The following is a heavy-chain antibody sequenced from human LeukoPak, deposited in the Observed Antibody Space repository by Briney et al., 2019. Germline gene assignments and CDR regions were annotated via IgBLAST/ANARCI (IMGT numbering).Heavy chain of an antibody. D-gene: IGHD3-9*01. CDR3: ARVWPNYDILTGYSHWFDP. J-gene: IGHJ5*02. CDR1: GGSISSYY. CDR2: IYYSGST. V-gene: IGHV4-59*01. Sequence: SETLSLTCTVSGGSISSYYWSWIRQPPGKGLEWIGYIYYSGSTNYNPSLKSRVTISVDTSKNQFSLKLSSVTAADTAVYYCARVWPNYDILTGYSHWFDPWGQGTLVTVSS.